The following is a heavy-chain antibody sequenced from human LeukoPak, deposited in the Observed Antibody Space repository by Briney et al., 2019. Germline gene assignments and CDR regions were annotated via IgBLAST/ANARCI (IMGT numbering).Heavy chain of an antibody. V-gene: IGHV3-7*03. J-gene: IGHJ4*02. CDR1: GFTFSGYW. CDR3: ASPESLDY. Sequence: PGGSLRLSCAASGFTFSGYWMTWVRQAPGKGLEWVANINLDGSGKDYVDSVKGRFAISRDNAKNSLSLQMNSLRAEDTAVYYCASPESLDYWGQGTLVTVSS. CDR2: INLDGSGK.